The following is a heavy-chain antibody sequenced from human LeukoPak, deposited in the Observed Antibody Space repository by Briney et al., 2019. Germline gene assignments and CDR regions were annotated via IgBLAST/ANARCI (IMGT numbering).Heavy chain of an antibody. CDR3: ARHDSCSFCAMNSVGFDY. D-gene: IGHD5/OR15-5a*01. J-gene: IGHJ4*02. Sequence: SETLSLTCTVSGGSISSGGYYWSWIRQHPGKGLEWIGYIYYSGSTYYNPSLKSRVTISVDTSKNQFSLKLSSVTAADTAVYYCARHDSCSFCAMNSVGFDYWGQGTLVTVSS. CDR1: GGSISSGGYY. CDR2: IYYSGST. V-gene: IGHV4-31*03.